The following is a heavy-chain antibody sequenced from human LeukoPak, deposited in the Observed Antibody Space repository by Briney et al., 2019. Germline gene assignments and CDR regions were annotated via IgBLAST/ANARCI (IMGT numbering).Heavy chain of an antibody. V-gene: IGHV4-39*01. CDR3: ARHYITMVREFDY. D-gene: IGHD3-10*01. J-gene: IGHJ4*02. CDR1: GGSISSSSYY. CDR2: IYYSGST. Sequence: SETLSLTCTVSGGSISSSSYYWGWIRQPPGKGLEWIGSIYYSGSTYYNPSLKSRVTISVDTSKNQFSLKLSSVTAADTAVYYCARHYITMVREFDYWGQGTLVTVSS.